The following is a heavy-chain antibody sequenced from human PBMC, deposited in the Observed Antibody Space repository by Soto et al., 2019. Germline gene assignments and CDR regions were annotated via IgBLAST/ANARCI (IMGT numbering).Heavy chain of an antibody. Sequence: PSETLSLTCTVSGGSINNYYWSWIRQPPGKGLQWIGYIFSSGSTNYNPSLKSRVTISVNTSKNQFSLNLNSVTAADTAVYYCARQRRDFDYWGQGSXVTVSS. CDR2: IFSSGST. CDR1: GGSINNYY. CDR3: ARQRRDFDY. J-gene: IGHJ4*02. V-gene: IGHV4-59*08.